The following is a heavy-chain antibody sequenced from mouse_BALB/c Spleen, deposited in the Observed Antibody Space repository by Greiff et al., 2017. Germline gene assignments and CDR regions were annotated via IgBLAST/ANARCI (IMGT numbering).Heavy chain of an antibody. V-gene: IGHV5-6-5*01. D-gene: IGHD1-1*01. CDR1: GFTFSSYA. CDR3: ARSGGSSFWFAY. Sequence: EVKLMESGGGLVKPGGSLKLSCAASGFTFSSYAMSWVRQTPEKRLEWVASISSGGSTYYPDSVKGRFTISRDNPKNTLFLQMTSLRSEDTAMYYCARSGGSSFWFAYWGQGTLVTVSA. J-gene: IGHJ3*01. CDR2: ISSGGST.